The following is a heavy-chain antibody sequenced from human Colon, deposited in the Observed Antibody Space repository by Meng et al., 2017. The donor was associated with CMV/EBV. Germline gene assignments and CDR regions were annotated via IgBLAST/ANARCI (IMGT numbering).Heavy chain of an antibody. CDR2: INPNGGGT. Sequence: ASVKVSCKASGYTFTGYYLHWVRQAAGQGLEWIGWINPNGGGTDYARAFQGRVTMTREMSTTTAYLELHRLTPDDTAVYYRARVGCGTTSCSQGLDPWGQGTLVTVSS. J-gene: IGHJ5*02. D-gene: IGHD2-2*01. CDR3: ARVGCGTTSCSQGLDP. V-gene: IGHV1-2*02. CDR1: GYTFTGYY.